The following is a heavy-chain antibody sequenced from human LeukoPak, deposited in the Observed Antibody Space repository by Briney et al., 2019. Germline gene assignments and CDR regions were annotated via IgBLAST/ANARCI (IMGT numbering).Heavy chain of an antibody. CDR2: IWYDGSKK. D-gene: IGHD1-26*01. J-gene: IGHJ3*01. V-gene: IGHV3-33*06. CDR1: GFSFGSYG. Sequence: PGRSLRLSCAASGFSFGSYGMHWVRQAPGKGLEWVAVIWYDGSKKYYADSAKGRFTISRDDSKNTLYLQMNTLRADDTAVYHCAKVRGGSPYDDALDFWGQGTMVTVSS. CDR3: AKVRGGSPYDDALDF.